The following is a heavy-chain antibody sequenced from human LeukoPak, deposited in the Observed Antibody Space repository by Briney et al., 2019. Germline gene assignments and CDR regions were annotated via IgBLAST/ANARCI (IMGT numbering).Heavy chain of an antibody. J-gene: IGHJ4*02. CDR2: IYTSGST. CDR1: GGSISSGSYY. D-gene: IGHD3-3*01. CDR3: ARTTERNRYYDFWSGYIFDY. Sequence: PSQTLSLTCTVSGGSISSGSYYWSWIRQPAGKGLEWIGRIYTSGSTNYNPSPKSRVTISVDTSKNQFSLKLSSVTAADTAVYYCARTTERNRYYDFWSGYIFDYWGQGTLVTVSS. V-gene: IGHV4-61*02.